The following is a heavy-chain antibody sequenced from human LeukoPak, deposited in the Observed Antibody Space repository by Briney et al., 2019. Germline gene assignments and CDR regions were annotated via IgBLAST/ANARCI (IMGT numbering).Heavy chain of an antibody. V-gene: IGHV3-23*01. CDR2: ISGSGGST. D-gene: IGHD4-17*01. CDR1: GFTFSSYV. J-gene: IGHJ4*02. Sequence: PGGSLRLSCAASGFTFSSYVMSWVRQAPGKGLEWVSAISGSGGSTYYADSVKGRFTISRDNSKNTLYLQMNSLRAEDTAVYYCAKASTYGDYYYFDYWGQGTLVTVSS. CDR3: AKASTYGDYYYFDY.